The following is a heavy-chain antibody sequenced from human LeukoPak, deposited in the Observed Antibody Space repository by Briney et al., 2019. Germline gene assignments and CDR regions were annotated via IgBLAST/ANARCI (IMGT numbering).Heavy chain of an antibody. CDR1: GYTFTGYY. CDR3: ARSFEGYCSGGSCSLHNWFDP. Sequence: ASVKVSCKASGYTFTGYYMHWVRQAPGQGLEWMGRINPNSGGTNYAQKFQGRVTMTRDTSISTAYMELSRLRSDDTAVYYCARSFEGYCSGGSCSLHNWFDPWGQEPWSPSPQ. J-gene: IGHJ5*02. V-gene: IGHV1-2*06. D-gene: IGHD2-15*01. CDR2: INPNSGGT.